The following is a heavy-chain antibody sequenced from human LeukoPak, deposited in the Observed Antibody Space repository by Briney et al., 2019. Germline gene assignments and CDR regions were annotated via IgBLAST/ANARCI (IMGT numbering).Heavy chain of an antibody. J-gene: IGHJ3*02. V-gene: IGHV3-21*01. CDR2: ISSSSTYI. D-gene: IGHD3-22*01. CDR3: ARGLLQERAFDI. Sequence: PGGSLRLSCAASGFTFSSYSMNWVRQAPGKGLEWVSSISSSSTYIYYADSVKGRFTISRDNSKNTLYLQMNSLRAEDTAVYYCARGLLQERAFDIWGQGTMITVSS. CDR1: GFTFSSYS.